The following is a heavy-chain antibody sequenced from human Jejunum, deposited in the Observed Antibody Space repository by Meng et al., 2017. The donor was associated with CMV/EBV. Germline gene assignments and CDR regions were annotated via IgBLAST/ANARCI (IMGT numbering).Heavy chain of an antibody. CDR2: INVDGSST. D-gene: IGHD3-10*01. V-gene: IGHV3-74*01. CDR1: FTFSDYW. J-gene: IGHJ4*02. CDR3: AGSILGSGSYFGDDY. Sequence: FTFSDYWVHWVRQAPGKGLVWVSSINVDGSSTSYADSVKGRFSTSRDNAKNTVYLQMSSLRVEDTAVYYCAGSILGSGSYFGDDYWGQGTLVTVSS.